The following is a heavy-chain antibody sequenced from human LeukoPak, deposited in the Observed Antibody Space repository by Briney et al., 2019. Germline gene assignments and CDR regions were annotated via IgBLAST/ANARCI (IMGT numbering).Heavy chain of an antibody. CDR2: INHSGST. J-gene: IGHJ4*02. CDR1: GGSFSGYY. Sequence: SETLSLTCAVYGGSFSGYYWSWIRQPPGKGLEWIGEINHSGSTNYNPSLKSRVTISVDTSKNQFSLKLSSVTAADTAVYYCARGPRYTCYYDSSGYRGGYYFDYWGQGTLVTVSS. D-gene: IGHD3-22*01. CDR3: ARGPRYTCYYDSSGYRGGYYFDY. V-gene: IGHV4-34*01.